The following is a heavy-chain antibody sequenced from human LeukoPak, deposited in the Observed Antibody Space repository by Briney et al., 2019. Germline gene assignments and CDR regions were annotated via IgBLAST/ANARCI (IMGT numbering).Heavy chain of an antibody. D-gene: IGHD3-10*01. CDR3: ARIRFGESYAPKSYYYYYMDV. Sequence: GGSLRLSCAASGFTLSSYAMSWVRQAPAKGLEWVANIKQDGSEKYYVDSVKGRFAITRDNAKNSLYLQMNSLRAEDTAVYYCARIRFGESYAPKSYYYYYMDVWGKGTTVTISS. CDR2: IKQDGSEK. J-gene: IGHJ6*03. V-gene: IGHV3-7*01. CDR1: GFTLSSYA.